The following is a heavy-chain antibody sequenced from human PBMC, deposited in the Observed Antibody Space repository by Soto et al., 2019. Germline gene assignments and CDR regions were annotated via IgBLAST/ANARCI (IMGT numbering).Heavy chain of an antibody. CDR1: GFTFSDYF. CDR3: ATNYQEPSDDAFDV. D-gene: IGHD2-2*01. V-gene: IGHV3-11*06. CDR2: ISRNSRYT. Sequence: PGGSLRLSCAASGFTFSDYFMAWIRQAPGKGLEWIAYISRNSRYTNFADSVRGRFTISRDNAKNSLYLQMNDLSAEDTAVYYCATNYQEPSDDAFDVWGQGTMVTVSS. J-gene: IGHJ3*01.